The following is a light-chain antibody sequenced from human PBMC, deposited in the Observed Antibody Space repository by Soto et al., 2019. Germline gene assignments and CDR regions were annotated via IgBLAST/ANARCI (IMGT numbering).Light chain of an antibody. CDR1: QSISSY. V-gene: IGKV1-39*01. CDR2: AAS. CDR3: QQSYSTPPT. J-gene: IGKJ4*01. Sequence: DIQMTQSPSSLSASVGDRVTITCRASQSISSYLNWYQQKAGQVPNLLIFAASSLQSGVPSRFSGSGSGTDFTLNISTLQPEDFATYYCQQSYSTPPTFGGGTKVEIK.